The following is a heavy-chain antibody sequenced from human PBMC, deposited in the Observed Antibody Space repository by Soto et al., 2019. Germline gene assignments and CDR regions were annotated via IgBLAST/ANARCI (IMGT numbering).Heavy chain of an antibody. CDR2: IYYSGTT. D-gene: IGHD2-2*01. V-gene: IGHV4-59*08. J-gene: IGHJ4*02. Sequence: PSETLSLTCTVSGGSISGYYWSWIRQPPGKGLEWIGYIYYSGTTSYNPSLNSRVTMSVDTSKNQFSLKLSSVTAADTAAYYCARVPDYWGQGILVTVSS. CDR1: GGSISGYY. CDR3: ARVPDY.